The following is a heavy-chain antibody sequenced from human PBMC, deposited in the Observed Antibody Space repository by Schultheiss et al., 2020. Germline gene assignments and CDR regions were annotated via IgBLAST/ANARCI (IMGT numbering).Heavy chain of an antibody. J-gene: IGHJ3*02. CDR1: GFTFRTYG. CDR3: AATSSSSFRPHGFDI. CDR2: INSDGSST. V-gene: IGHV3-74*01. Sequence: GGSLRLSCTTSGFTFRTYGMHWVRQAPGKGLEWVSRINSDGSSTSYADSVKGRFTISRDNAKNTLYLQMNSLRAEDTAVYYCAATSSSSFRPHGFDIWGQGTMVTVSS. D-gene: IGHD6-6*01.